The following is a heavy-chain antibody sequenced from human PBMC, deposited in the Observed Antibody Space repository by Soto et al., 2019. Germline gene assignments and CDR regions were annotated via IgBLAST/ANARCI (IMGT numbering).Heavy chain of an antibody. V-gene: IGHV1-8*01. CDR3: ARSNIVLMVYAIYYMDV. J-gene: IGHJ6*03. Sequence: GASVKVSCKASGYTFTSYDINWVRQATGQGLEWMGWMNPNSGNTGYAQKFQGRVTMTRNTSISTAYMELSSLRSEDTAVYYCARSNIVLMVYAIYYMDVWGKGTTVTVSS. D-gene: IGHD2-8*01. CDR1: GYTFTSYD. CDR2: MNPNSGNT.